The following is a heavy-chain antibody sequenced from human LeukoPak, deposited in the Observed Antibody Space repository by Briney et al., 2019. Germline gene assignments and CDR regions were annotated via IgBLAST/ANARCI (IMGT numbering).Heavy chain of an antibody. CDR3: ARDAQRGFDYSNSLKY. CDR1: GFIFSHHG. CDR2: IWSDATNR. D-gene: IGHD4-11*01. Sequence: GGSLGLSCAASGFIFSHHGMHWVRQAPGQGLEWVAVIWSDATNRFYADSVKGRFTISRDNSQNTVFLQMDSLRVKDTAIYYCARDAQRGFDYSNSLKYWGHGTLVTVSS. V-gene: IGHV3-33*01. J-gene: IGHJ4*01.